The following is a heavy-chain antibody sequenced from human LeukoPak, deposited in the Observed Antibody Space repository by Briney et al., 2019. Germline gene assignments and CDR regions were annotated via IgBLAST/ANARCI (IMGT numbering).Heavy chain of an antibody. CDR3: ASGPYRALDF. J-gene: IGHJ4*02. D-gene: IGHD3/OR15-3a*01. V-gene: IGHV3-33*01. CDR1: GFTFNTHA. CDR2: VWYDGVNK. Sequence: GGSLRLSCAGSGFTFNTHAMHWVRQAPGKGLEWLAIVWYDGVNKYYADSVKGRFTISRDNSENTVSLQMNGLRVEDTALYYCASGPYRALDFWGQGTQVTV.